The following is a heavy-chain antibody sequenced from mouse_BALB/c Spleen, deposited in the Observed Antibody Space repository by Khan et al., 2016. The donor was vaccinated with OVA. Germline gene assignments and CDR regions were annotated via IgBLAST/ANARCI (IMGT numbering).Heavy chain of an antibody. Sequence: QIQLVQSGAELAKPGASVKMSCKASGYTFINYWILWVKQRPGQGLEWIGYINPSTGYTEYNQNFKDKATLTADKSSSTAYMQLSSLTSEDSAVYYGARRCLRWDFDYWGQGTTLTVSS. CDR1: GYTFINYW. V-gene: IGHV1-7*01. J-gene: IGHJ2*01. CDR2: INPSTGYT. CDR3: ARRCLRWDFDY. D-gene: IGHD1-1*01.